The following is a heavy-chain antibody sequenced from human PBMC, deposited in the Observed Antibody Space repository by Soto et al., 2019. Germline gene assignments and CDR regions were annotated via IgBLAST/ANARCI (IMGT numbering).Heavy chain of an antibody. D-gene: IGHD3-22*01. V-gene: IGHV1-69*01. J-gene: IGHJ6*02. CDR1: GGTFSSYA. CDR3: ARETYYDSSGDYHYYYYYGMDV. Sequence: QVQLVQSGAEVKKPGSSVKVSCKASGGTFSSYAISWVRQAPGQGLEWMGGIIPIFGTANYAQKFQGRVTITADDSTSTAYMELSRLRSEDTAVYYCARETYYDSSGDYHYYYYYGMDVWGQGTTVTVSS. CDR2: IIPIFGTA.